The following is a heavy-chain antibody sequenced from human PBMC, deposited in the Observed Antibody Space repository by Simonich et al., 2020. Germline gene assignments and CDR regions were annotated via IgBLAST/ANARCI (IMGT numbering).Heavy chain of an antibody. J-gene: IGHJ6*02. Sequence: QVQLQESGPGLVKPSETLSLTCAVSGYSISSGYYWGWIREPPGKWLEWIGSIYHRGSTTQTPSPKSRVTRSVDPSKNQFSLKRSSVTAADTAVYYCARVGYSNYYYYGMDVWGQGTTVTVSS. V-gene: IGHV4-38-2*01. CDR2: IYHRGST. D-gene: IGHD6-13*01. CDR1: GYSISSGYY. CDR3: ARVGYSNYYYYGMDV.